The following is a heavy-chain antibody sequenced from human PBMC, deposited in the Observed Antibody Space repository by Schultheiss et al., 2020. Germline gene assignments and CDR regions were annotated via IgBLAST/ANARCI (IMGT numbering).Heavy chain of an antibody. D-gene: IGHD5-12*01. Sequence: GESLKISCAASGFTFSSYGMSWVRQAPGKGLEWVSAISGSGGSTYYADSVKGRFTISRDNSKNTLYLQMNSLRAEDTAVYYCAKSSGYDAGYWGQGTLVTVSS. CDR2: ISGSGGST. J-gene: IGHJ4*02. V-gene: IGHV3-23*01. CDR3: AKSSGYDAGY. CDR1: GFTFSSYG.